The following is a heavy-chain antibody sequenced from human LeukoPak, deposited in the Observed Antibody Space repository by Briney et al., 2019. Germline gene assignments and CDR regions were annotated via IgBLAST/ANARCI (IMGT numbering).Heavy chain of an antibody. Sequence: SETLSLTYTVSGGSISSYYWSWIRQPPGKGLEWIGYIYYSGSTNYNPSLKSRVTISVDTSKNQFSLKLSSVTAADTAVYYCASYSYYYDSSGYFDYWGQGTLVTVSS. D-gene: IGHD3-22*01. CDR2: IYYSGST. V-gene: IGHV4-59*01. CDR3: ASYSYYYDSSGYFDY. J-gene: IGHJ4*02. CDR1: GGSISSYY.